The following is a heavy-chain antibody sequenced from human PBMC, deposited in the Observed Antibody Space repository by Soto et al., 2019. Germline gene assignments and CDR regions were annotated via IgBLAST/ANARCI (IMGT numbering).Heavy chain of an antibody. J-gene: IGHJ6*02. D-gene: IGHD3-3*01. V-gene: IGHV4-31*03. CDR1: GGSISSGGYY. CDR2: IYYSGST. CDR3: ASGQATNYDFWSGYYWVPYYYYGMDV. Sequence: SETLSLTCTVSGGSISSGGYYWSWIRQHPWKGLEWIGYIYYSGSTYYNPSLKSRVTISVDTSKNQFSLKLSSVTAADTAVYYCASGQATNYDFWSGYYWVPYYYYGMDVWGQGXTVTVYS.